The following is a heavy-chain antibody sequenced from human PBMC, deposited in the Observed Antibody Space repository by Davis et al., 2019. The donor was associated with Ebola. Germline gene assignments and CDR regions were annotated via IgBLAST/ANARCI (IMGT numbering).Heavy chain of an antibody. Sequence: PGGSLRLSCAASGFTFSTYGMPWVRQAPGKGLEWVPVISYDGSNKYYADSVKGRFTISRDNSKNTLYLQMNSLRAEDTAVYYCAKDRNYDSSGYYPNYYYYYGMDVWGQGTTVTVSS. D-gene: IGHD3-22*01. CDR1: GFTFSTYG. V-gene: IGHV3-30*18. J-gene: IGHJ6*02. CDR2: ISYDGSNK. CDR3: AKDRNYDSSGYYPNYYYYYGMDV.